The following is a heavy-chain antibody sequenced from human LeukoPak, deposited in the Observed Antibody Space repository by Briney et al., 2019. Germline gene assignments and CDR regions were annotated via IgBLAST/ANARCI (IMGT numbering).Heavy chain of an antibody. CDR1: GFTLNTYT. V-gene: IGHV3-48*03. D-gene: IGHD4-23*01. Sequence: GGSLRLSCVASGFTLNTYTMNWVRQAPGKGLEWVSYISSSGSTIYYADSVKGRFTISRDNAKNSLYLQMNSLRAEDTAVYYCARDSTTVVAPNRFDPWGQGTLVTVSS. CDR3: ARDSTTVVAPNRFDP. J-gene: IGHJ5*02. CDR2: ISSSGSTI.